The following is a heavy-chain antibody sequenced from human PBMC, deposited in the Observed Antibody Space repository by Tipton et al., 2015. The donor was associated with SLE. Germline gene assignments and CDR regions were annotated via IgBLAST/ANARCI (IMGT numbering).Heavy chain of an antibody. Sequence: LRLSCSVSGDSMTGYFWSWIRQPPGKGLEWIGEVFRGGSTNYSPSLESRVTITVDMSKNQFSLRLISVTAADTAVYYCARGCSSSTCEPFYFFGMDVWGQGTTVTVSS. V-gene: IGHV4-34*01. D-gene: IGHD2-2*01. CDR2: VFRGGST. J-gene: IGHJ6*02. CDR1: GDSMTGYF. CDR3: ARGCSSSTCEPFYFFGMDV.